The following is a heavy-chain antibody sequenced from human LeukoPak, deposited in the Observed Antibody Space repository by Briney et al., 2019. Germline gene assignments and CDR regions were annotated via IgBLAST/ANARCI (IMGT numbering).Heavy chain of an antibody. CDR2: ISGSGSGDST. D-gene: IGHD3-16*02. V-gene: IGHV3-23*01. J-gene: IGHJ4*02. CDR3: ARDLATRQRTGLYDS. CDR1: GFTFSSYA. Sequence: PGGSLRLSCAASGFTFSSYAMSWVRQAPGKGLQWVSAISGSGSGDSTYYADSVKGRITISRDNSRNTLYLQMNSLRAEDTAVYYCARDLATRQRTGLYDSWGQGALVTVSS.